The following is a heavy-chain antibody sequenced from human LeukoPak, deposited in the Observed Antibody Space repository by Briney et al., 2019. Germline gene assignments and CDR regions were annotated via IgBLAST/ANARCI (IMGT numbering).Heavy chain of an antibody. Sequence: SETLSPTCAVSGASVTSYYWNWIRQPPGKGLEWIGYILYSGTTNYNPSLNSRVTMSLDTSKNQFSLELSSVTAADTAVYYCARRIIARGLGQENWFDPWGQGILVTVSS. CDR1: GASVTSYY. CDR2: ILYSGTT. D-gene: IGHD3-16*01. V-gene: IGHV4-59*02. J-gene: IGHJ5*02. CDR3: ARRIIARGLGQENWFDP.